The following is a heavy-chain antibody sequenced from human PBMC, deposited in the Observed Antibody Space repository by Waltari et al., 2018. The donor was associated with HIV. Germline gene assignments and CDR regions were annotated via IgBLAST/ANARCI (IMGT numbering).Heavy chain of an antibody. CDR3: ARVNMVRGVIISSADYYYYYYGMDV. CDR2: VSACNVNT. V-gene: IGHV1-18*01. J-gene: IGHJ6*02. CDR1: GYTFTSYG. Sequence: QVQLVQSGAEVKKPGASVKVSCKASGYTFTSYGISWVRQAPGQGLEWMGWVSACNVNTNAPQKLQGRVTMTTDTSTSTAYMEWRSLRSDDTAVYYCARVNMVRGVIISSADYYYYYYGMDVWCQGTTVTVSS. D-gene: IGHD3-10*01.